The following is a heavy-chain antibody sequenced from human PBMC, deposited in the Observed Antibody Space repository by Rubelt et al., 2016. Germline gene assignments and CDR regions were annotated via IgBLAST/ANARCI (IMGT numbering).Heavy chain of an antibody. CDR1: GYSFTSYW. D-gene: IGHD4-23*01. CDR2: IDPSDSYT. Sequence: EVQLVQSGAEVKKPGESLRISCKGSGYSFTSYWISWVRQMPGKGLEWMGRIDPSDSYTHYSPSIPGQVTISADKSITTAYLQWSGLKASDTAMYYCARHAGDGGNSEDWFDPWGQGTLVTVSS. V-gene: IGHV5-10-1*04. CDR3: ARHAGDGGNSEDWFDP. J-gene: IGHJ5*02.